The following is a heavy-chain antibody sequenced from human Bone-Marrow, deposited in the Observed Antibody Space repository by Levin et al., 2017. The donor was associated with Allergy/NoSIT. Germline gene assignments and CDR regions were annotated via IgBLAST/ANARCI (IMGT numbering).Heavy chain of an antibody. CDR1: GFTFSNAW. Sequence: GGSLRLSCAASGFTFSNAWMSWVRQAPGKGLEWVGRIKSKTDGGTTDYAAPVKGRFTISRDDSKNTLYLQMNSLKTEDTAVYYCTTIFFDTAMVAFDYWGQGTLVTVSS. D-gene: IGHD5-18*01. CDR3: TTIFFDTAMVAFDY. CDR2: IKSKTDGGTT. V-gene: IGHV3-15*01. J-gene: IGHJ4*02.